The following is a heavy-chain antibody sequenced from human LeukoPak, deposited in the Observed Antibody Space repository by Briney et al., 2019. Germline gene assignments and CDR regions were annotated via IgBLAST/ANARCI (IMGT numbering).Heavy chain of an antibody. D-gene: IGHD3-10*01. J-gene: IGHJ5*02. V-gene: IGHV1-2*02. Sequence: ASVKVSCKASGYTFTGYYMHWVRQAPGQGLEWMGWINPNSGGTNYAQKFQGRVTMTRDTSISTVYMELSRLRSDDTAVYYCARDQETGDRFYNWFDPWGQGTLVTVSS. CDR2: INPNSGGT. CDR1: GYTFTGYY. CDR3: ARDQETGDRFYNWFDP.